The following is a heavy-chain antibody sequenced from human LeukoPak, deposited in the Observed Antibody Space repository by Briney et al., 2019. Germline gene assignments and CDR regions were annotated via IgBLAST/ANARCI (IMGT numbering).Heavy chain of an antibody. CDR2: IIPIFGTA. J-gene: IGHJ2*01. CDR1: GYTFTSYG. D-gene: IGHD3-3*01. CDR3: ARDRRFLEWLLPVPGSYWYFDL. Sequence: SVKVSCKASGYTFTSYGISWVRQAPGQGLEWMGGIIPIFGTANYAQKFQGRVTITADESTSTAYMELSSLRSEDTAVYHCARDRRFLEWLLPVPGSYWYFDLWGRGTLVTVSS. V-gene: IGHV1-69*13.